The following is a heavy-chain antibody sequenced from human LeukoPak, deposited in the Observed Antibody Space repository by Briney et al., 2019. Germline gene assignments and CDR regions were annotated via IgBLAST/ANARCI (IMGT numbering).Heavy chain of an antibody. CDR2: ISGSGGST. CDR1: GFTLSDFY. CDR3: SKDLTAARPYGDC. D-gene: IGHD6-25*01. Sequence: PVRSRRLSCAVSGFTLSDFYINSVPQAPGKGLEWVSGISGSGGSTYYTDSVKGRFTIARDNSKTTTNLQMNSLRAEDTAVYYCSKDLTAARPYGDCWGQGTLVTVSA. J-gene: IGHJ4*02. V-gene: IGHV3-23*01.